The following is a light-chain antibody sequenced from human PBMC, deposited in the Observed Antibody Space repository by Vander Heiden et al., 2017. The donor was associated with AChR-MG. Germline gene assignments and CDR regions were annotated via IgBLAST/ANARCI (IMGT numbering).Light chain of an antibody. CDR3: QQYNNWPPLT. V-gene: IGKV3-15*01. Sequence: EIVMTQSPATLSVSPGERATLSCRASQSVSSNLAWYQQKPCQAPRLLIYGASTRATGIPARFSGSGSGTEFTLTISSLQSEDFAVYCCQQYNNWPPLTFGGGTKVEIK. J-gene: IGKJ4*01. CDR1: QSVSSN. CDR2: GAS.